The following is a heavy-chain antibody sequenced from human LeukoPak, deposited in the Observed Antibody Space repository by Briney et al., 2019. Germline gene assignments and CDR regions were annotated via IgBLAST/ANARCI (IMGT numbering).Heavy chain of an antibody. D-gene: IGHD1-1*01. V-gene: IGHV3-64*01. Sequence: GGSLRLSCAASGFTFSSYAMHWVRQAPGKGLEYVSAISSNGGSTYYANSVKGRFTISRDNSKNTLYLQMGSLRAEDMAVYYCARSARLGCYYYYGMDVWGQGTTVTVSS. CDR3: ARSARLGCYYYYGMDV. CDR1: GFTFSSYA. J-gene: IGHJ6*02. CDR2: ISSNGGST.